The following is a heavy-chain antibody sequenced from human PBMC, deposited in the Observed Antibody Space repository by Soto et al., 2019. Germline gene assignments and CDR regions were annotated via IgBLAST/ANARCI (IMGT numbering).Heavy chain of an antibody. CDR1: GYTFSNYG. D-gene: IGHD6-19*01. CDR3: SRFITVGGWFEPNYYHGMDV. V-gene: IGHV1-18*01. Sequence: QVQLVQSGAEVKKPGASVTVSCKTSGYTFSNYGINWVRQAPGQGLGWMGWISGYNGNTNYAQTVQGRVTMTTDTSTGTVYMELRSLKSDDTAIYYCSRFITVGGWFEPNYYHGMDVWGQGTTVTVSS. CDR2: ISGYNGNT. J-gene: IGHJ6*02.